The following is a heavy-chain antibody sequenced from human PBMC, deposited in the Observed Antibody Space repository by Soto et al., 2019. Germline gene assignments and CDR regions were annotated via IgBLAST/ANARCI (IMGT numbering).Heavy chain of an antibody. CDR3: ARQYQLLSAVDY. J-gene: IGHJ4*02. CDR1: GGPISSGGYS. D-gene: IGHD2-2*01. V-gene: IGHV4-30-2*01. Sequence: SETLSLTCAVSGGPISSGGYSWSWIRQPPGKGLEWIGYIYHSGSTYYNPSLKSRVAISVDRSKNQFSLKLSSVTAADTAVYYCARQYQLLSAVDYWGQGTLVTVCS. CDR2: IYHSGST.